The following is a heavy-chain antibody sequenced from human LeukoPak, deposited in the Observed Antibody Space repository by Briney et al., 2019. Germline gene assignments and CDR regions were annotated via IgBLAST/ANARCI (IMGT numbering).Heavy chain of an antibody. Sequence: SETLSLTCTVSGGSISSYYWSWIRQPAGKGLEWIGRIYTSGSTNYNPSLKGRVTMSVDTSKNQFSLKLSSVTAADTAVYYCASWSGGVAAADPFDYWGQGTLVTVSS. J-gene: IGHJ4*02. CDR1: GGSISSYY. D-gene: IGHD6-13*01. CDR2: IYTSGST. CDR3: ASWSGGVAAADPFDY. V-gene: IGHV4-4*07.